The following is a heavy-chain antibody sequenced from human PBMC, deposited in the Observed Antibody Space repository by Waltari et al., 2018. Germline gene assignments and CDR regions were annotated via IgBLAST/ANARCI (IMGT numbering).Heavy chain of an antibody. CDR2: INPNSGGT. D-gene: IGHD3-10*01. Sequence: QVQLVQSGAEVKKPGASVKVSCKASGYTFTGYYMHWVRQAPGQGLEWMGWINPNSGGTNYAQKFQGRVTMTRDTSISTAYMELSRLRSDDTAVYYCARDAPLLTMVRGVISVWGQGTTVTVSS. J-gene: IGHJ6*02. V-gene: IGHV1-2*02. CDR1: GYTFTGYY. CDR3: ARDAPLLTMVRGVISV.